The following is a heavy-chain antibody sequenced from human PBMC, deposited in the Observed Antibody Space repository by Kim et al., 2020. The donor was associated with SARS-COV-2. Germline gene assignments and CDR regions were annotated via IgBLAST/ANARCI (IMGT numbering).Heavy chain of an antibody. CDR2: IYSGGRT. CDR1: GFNVTTDY. CDR3: ARVREVATWVLDYYYYYM. Sequence: GGSLRLSCAASGFNVTTDYMSWVRQAPGNGLEWVSVIYSGGRTDYSDSVKDRLFIFSDNTKKNLHLQMNSLRPADTAVYYCARVREVATWVLDYYYYYM. J-gene: IGHJ6*03. V-gene: IGHV3-66*01. D-gene: IGHD2-21*02.